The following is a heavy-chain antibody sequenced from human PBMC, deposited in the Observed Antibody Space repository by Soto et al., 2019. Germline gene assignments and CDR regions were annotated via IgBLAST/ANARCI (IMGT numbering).Heavy chain of an antibody. CDR2: IYYSGST. Sequence: PSETLSLTCTVSGGSISSSSFHWGWIRQPPGKGLEWIGSIYYSGSTYYSPSLKSRVTISVDTSKNQFSLKLNSVTAADTAVYYCATQEVGGSYVYTFDPWGQGTLVTVAS. J-gene: IGHJ5*02. CDR1: GGSISSSSFH. CDR3: ATQEVGGSYVYTFDP. V-gene: IGHV4-39*01. D-gene: IGHD1-26*01.